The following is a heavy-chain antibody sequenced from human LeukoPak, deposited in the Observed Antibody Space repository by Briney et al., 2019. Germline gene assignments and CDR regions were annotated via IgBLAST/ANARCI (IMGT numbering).Heavy chain of an antibody. D-gene: IGHD1-26*01. Sequence: SETLSLTCTVSGYSITTYYWSWIRQPPGKGLEWIGYIFYSGNTNCNPSLESRVTMSVDTSKNQFSLKLSSVTAADTAVYYCARDRGNLRGDAFDIWGQGTMVTVSS. J-gene: IGHJ3*02. CDR2: IFYSGNT. CDR1: GYSITTYY. V-gene: IGHV4-59*12. CDR3: ARDRGNLRGDAFDI.